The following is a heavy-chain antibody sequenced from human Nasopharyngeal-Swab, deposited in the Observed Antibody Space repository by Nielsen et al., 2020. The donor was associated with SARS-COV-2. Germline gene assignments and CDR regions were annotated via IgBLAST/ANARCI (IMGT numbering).Heavy chain of an antibody. Sequence: GGSLRLSCAASGFTFDDYAMHWVRQAPGKGLEWVSGISWNSGSIGYADSVKGRFTISRDNAKNSLYLQMNSLRAEDTALYYCAKDLTVGYSSSPIFDYWGQGTLVTVSS. D-gene: IGHD6-6*01. CDR2: ISWNSGSI. CDR3: AKDLTVGYSSSPIFDY. J-gene: IGHJ4*02. CDR1: GFTFDDYA. V-gene: IGHV3-9*01.